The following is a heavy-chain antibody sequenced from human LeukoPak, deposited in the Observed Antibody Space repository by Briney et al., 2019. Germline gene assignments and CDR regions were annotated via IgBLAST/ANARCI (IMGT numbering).Heavy chain of an antibody. CDR1: GYTFTGHY. CDR2: IYPKTGGT. J-gene: IGHJ3*02. V-gene: IGHV1-2*02. D-gene: IGHD5-12*01. CDR3: VRDGYSGGAFDI. Sequence: EASVKVSCKASGYTFTGHYMHWVRQAPGQGLEWMGWIYPKTGGTNYAQKFQTRITMTRDTSITTAFMELNILKSDDTAVYYCVRDGYSGGAFDIWGQGTMVTVSS.